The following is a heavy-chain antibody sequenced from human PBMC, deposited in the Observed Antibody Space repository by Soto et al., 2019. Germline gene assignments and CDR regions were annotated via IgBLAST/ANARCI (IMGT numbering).Heavy chain of an antibody. CDR1: GFTFSIYA. CDR3: AKATRGGAATLIRDY. V-gene: IGHV3-23*01. J-gene: IGHJ4*02. CDR2: ISGSGGST. D-gene: IGHD6-13*01. Sequence: EVQLLESGGGLVQPGAPLRLSCAAAGFTFSIYAMSWVRQAPGKGLEWVSAISGSGGSTYYADSVKGRFTISRDNSKNTLYLQMNSLRADDTAVYYCAKATRGGAATLIRDYWGQGTLVTVSS.